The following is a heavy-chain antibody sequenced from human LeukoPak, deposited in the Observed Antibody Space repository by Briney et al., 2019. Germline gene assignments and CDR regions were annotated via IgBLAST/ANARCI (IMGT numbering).Heavy chain of an antibody. V-gene: IGHV3-23*01. CDR2: ISGSGGTT. CDR3: AKDIWGDYYNAFDI. CDR1: GFTFSSYA. J-gene: IGHJ3*02. Sequence: GGSLRLSCAASGFTFSSYAMSWVRQAPGKGLEWVSGISGSGGTTYYADPVKGRFTISRDNSKNTLYLQMNSLRAEDTAVYYCAKDIWGDYYNAFDIWGQGTMVTVSS. D-gene: IGHD3-3*01.